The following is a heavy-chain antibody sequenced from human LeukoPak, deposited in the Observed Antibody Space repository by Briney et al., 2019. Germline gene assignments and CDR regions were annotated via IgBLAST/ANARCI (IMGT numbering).Heavy chain of an antibody. Sequence: KPGGSLRLSCAASGFTSSSYSMNWVRQAPGKGLEWVSSISSSSSYIYYADSVKGRFTISRDNAKNSLYLQMNSLRAEDTAVYYCARVDTIFGVVIPTFDYWGQGTLVTVSS. D-gene: IGHD3-3*01. CDR2: ISSSSSYI. J-gene: IGHJ4*02. CDR1: GFTSSSYS. CDR3: ARVDTIFGVVIPTFDY. V-gene: IGHV3-21*01.